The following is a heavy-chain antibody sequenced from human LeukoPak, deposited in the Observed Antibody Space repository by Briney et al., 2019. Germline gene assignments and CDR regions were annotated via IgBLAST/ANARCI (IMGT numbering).Heavy chain of an antibody. Sequence: SVKVSCKASGGTFSSYAISWVRQAPGQGLEWMGRIIPILGIANYAQKFQGRVTITADKSTSTAYMELSSLRSEDTAVYYCAREPSSGYGMDVWGQGTTVTVSS. CDR2: IIPILGIA. V-gene: IGHV1-69*04. D-gene: IGHD3-22*01. CDR1: GGTFSSYA. J-gene: IGHJ6*02. CDR3: AREPSSGYGMDV.